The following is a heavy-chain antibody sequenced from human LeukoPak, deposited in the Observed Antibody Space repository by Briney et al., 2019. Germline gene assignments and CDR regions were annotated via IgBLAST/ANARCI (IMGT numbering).Heavy chain of an antibody. D-gene: IGHD1-20*01. CDR2: ISDTK. CDR3: AKAQAITGRNLFDP. Sequence: GGSLRLSCAASGFTFSTYAMSWFRQAPGRGLEWVSSISDTKYYADSVKGRFTISRDNSKNTLYLQMNSLTTEDTAVYYCAKAQAITGRNLFDPWGQGALVTVSS. V-gene: IGHV3-23*01. J-gene: IGHJ5*02. CDR1: GFTFSTYA.